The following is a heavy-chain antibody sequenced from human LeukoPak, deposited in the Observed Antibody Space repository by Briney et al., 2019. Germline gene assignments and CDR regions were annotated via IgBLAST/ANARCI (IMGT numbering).Heavy chain of an antibody. V-gene: IGHV3-21*01. CDR3: ARDPSGMALSDAFDI. J-gene: IGHJ3*02. CDR2: ISSSSSYI. D-gene: IGHD2/OR15-2a*01. CDR1: GFTVSSNY. Sequence: GGSLRLSCAASGFTVSSNYMSWVRQAPGKGLEWVSSISSSSSYIHYADSVKGRFTISRDNAKNSLYLQMNSLRAEDTAVYYCARDPSGMALSDAFDIWGQGTMVTVSS.